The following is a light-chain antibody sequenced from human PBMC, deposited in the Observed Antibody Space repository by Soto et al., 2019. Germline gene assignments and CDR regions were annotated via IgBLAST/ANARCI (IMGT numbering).Light chain of an antibody. CDR3: QQYNKWPPYT. J-gene: IGKJ2*01. Sequence: EIVMTQSPATLSLSPGEGATLSCRASQSVSSNLAWYQQKPGQAPRLLMYGASTRATGIPARFSGSGSGTEFTLTISSLQSEDFAVYYCQQYNKWPPYTFGQVTKLEIK. V-gene: IGKV3-15*01. CDR1: QSVSSN. CDR2: GAS.